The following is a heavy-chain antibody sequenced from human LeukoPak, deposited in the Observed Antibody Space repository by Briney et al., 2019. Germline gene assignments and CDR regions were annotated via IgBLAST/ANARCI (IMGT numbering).Heavy chain of an antibody. V-gene: IGHV3-30*02. D-gene: IGHD5-12*01. CDR1: GFTFSSYG. CDR3: AKADTITIYYYYYYMDV. CDR2: IRYDGSNK. J-gene: IGHJ6*03. Sequence: GGSLRLSCAASGFTFSSYGMHLVRQAPGKGLEWVAFIRYDGSNKYYADSVKGRFTISRDNSKNTLYLQMNSLRAEDTAVYYCAKADTITIYYYYYYMDVWGKGTTVTVSS.